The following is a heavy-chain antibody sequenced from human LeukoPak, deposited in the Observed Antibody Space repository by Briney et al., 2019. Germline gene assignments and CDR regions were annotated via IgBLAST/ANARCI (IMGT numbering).Heavy chain of an antibody. J-gene: IGHJ4*02. CDR1: GYTFTGYY. CDR3: ARERAGLPIDY. V-gene: IGHV1-2*06. D-gene: IGHD2-15*01. CDR2: INPNSGGT. Sequence: ASVKVSXKASGYTFTGYYMHWVRQAPGQGLEWMGRINPNSGGTNYAQKFQGRVTMTRDTSISTAYMELSRLRSDDTAVSYCARERAGLPIDYWGQGTLVTVSS.